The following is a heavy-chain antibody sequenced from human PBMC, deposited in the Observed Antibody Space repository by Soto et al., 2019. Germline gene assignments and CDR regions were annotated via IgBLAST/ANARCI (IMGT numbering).Heavy chain of an antibody. J-gene: IGHJ4*02. CDR1: GYTFASYG. D-gene: IGHD6-13*01. Sequence: QVQLVQSGAEVKKPGASVKVSCKASGYTFASYGISWVRQPPGQGLEWMGWISAYNGNTNYAQKLQGXVXXXTXXSTSTAYMELRSLRSDDTAVYYCARDGDRGAAAVYWGQGTLVTVSS. CDR3: ARDGDRGAAAVY. CDR2: ISAYNGNT. V-gene: IGHV1-18*01.